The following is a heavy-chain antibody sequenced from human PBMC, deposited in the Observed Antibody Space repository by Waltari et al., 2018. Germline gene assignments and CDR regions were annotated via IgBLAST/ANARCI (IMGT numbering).Heavy chain of an antibody. CDR2: IDDSGSA. V-gene: IGHV4-34*01. J-gene: IGHJ4*02. CDR1: GGSFNPYH. D-gene: IGHD5-12*01. CDR3: ARGWYSGYDFFDY. Sequence: QVQLKQWGAGLLRPSETLSLTCAVYGGSFNPYHWSWIRQTPGKGLEYIGKIDDSGSANYNPSLKSRFIISIDASKKQFSLRLTSVTAADTAVYFCARGWYSGYDFFDYWGQGELVTVIS.